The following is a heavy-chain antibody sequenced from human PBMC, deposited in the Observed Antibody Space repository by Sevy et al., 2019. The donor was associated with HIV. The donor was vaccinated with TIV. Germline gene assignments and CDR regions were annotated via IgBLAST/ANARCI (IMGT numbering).Heavy chain of an antibody. Sequence: GSLRLSCAASGFTFSSYAMSWVRQAPGKGLEWVAVISYDGSNKYYADSVKGRFTISRDNSKKTVYLQMNSLRVEDTAVYYCARDQHDYAGNIRTGWFDPWGQGALVTVSS. V-gene: IGHV3-30-3*01. J-gene: IGHJ5*02. CDR3: ARDQHDYAGNIRTGWFDP. CDR1: GFTFSSYA. D-gene: IGHD4-17*01. CDR2: ISYDGSNK.